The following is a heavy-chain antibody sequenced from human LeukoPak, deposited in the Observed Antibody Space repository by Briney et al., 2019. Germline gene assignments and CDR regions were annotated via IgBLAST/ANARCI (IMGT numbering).Heavy chain of an antibody. V-gene: IGHV3-74*01. CDR2: INRDGYTI. CDR1: GFTFSSYW. CDR3: VFGRYGGGFDS. Sequence: GGSLRLSCAASGFTFSSYWMHWVRQAPGKGLVWVSSINRDGYTISYADSVKGRFTISRANAKNTVFQQMNSLRAEDTAVYYCVFGRYGGGFDSWGQGTLVIVSS. D-gene: IGHD6-19*01. J-gene: IGHJ5*01.